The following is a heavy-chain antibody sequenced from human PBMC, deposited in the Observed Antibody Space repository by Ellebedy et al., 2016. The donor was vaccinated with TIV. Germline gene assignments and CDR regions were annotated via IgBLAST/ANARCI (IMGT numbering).Heavy chain of an antibody. J-gene: IGHJ6*02. CDR1: GGSISSYY. D-gene: IGHD2-21*01. V-gene: IGHV4-59*01. CDR2: IYDMGGIGST. Sequence: MPSETLSLTCTVPGGSISSYYWSWIRLPPGRGLEWIGYIYDMGGIGSTNYIPSLKSRVIISGDTSKNQLSLSLTSLTAADTAVYYCARGVMGYYSYGMDVWGQGTTGTVSS. CDR3: ARGVMGYYSYGMDV.